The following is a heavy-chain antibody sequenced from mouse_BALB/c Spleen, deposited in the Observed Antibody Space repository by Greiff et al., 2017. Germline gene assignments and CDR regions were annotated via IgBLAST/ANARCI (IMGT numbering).Heavy chain of an antibody. CDR3: TRGDYGSSQGWFAY. V-gene: IGHV1-69*02. CDR2: IYPSDSYT. D-gene: IGHD1-1*01. CDR1: GYTFTSYW. J-gene: IGHJ3*01. Sequence: VQLQQPGAELVRPGASVKLSCKASGYTFTSYWINWVKQRPGQGLEWIGNIYPSDSYTNYNQKFKDKATLTVDKSSSTAYMQLSSPTSADSAVYYCTRGDYGSSQGWFAYWGQGTLVTVSA.